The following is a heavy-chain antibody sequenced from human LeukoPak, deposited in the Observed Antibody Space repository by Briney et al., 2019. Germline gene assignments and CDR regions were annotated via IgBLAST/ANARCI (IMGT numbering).Heavy chain of an antibody. D-gene: IGHD5-18*01. CDR2: IKQDGSEK. CDR1: GFTFSSYW. V-gene: IGHV3-7*01. J-gene: IGHJ4*02. CDR3: ARVDTAMGYYFDY. Sequence: GGSLRLSCAASGFTFSSYWMSWVRQAPGKGPEWVANIKQDGSEKYYVDSVKGRFTISRDNAKNSLYLQMNSLRAEDTAVYYCARVDTAMGYYFDYWGQGTLVTVSS.